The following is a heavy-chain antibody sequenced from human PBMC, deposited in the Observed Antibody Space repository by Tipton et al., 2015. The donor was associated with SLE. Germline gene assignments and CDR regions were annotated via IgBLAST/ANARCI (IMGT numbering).Heavy chain of an antibody. CDR1: GGSISSYY. D-gene: IGHD6-6*01. V-gene: IGHV4-59*01. J-gene: IGHJ6*03. Sequence: PSLTCTVSGGSISSYYWSWIRQPPGKGLEWIGYIYYSGSTNYNPSLKSRVTISVDTSKNQFSLKLSSVTAADTAVYYCARGSSSSSYYYYYMDVWGKGTTVTVSS. CDR3: ARGSSSSSYYYYYMDV. CDR2: IYYSGST.